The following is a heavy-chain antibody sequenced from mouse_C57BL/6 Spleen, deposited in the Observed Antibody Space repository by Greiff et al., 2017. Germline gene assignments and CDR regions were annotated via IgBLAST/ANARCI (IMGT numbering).Heavy chain of an antibody. CDR1: GYTFTSYW. Sequence: QVQLQQPGAELVRPGSSVKLSCKASGYTFTSYWMAWVKQSPGHGLEWIGNIYPSDSDTHYNQKFKDKATLTVDKSSSTAYMQLSSLTSEDSAVYYCARNYGYYYAMDYWGQGTSVTVSS. J-gene: IGHJ4*01. D-gene: IGHD1-1*01. V-gene: IGHV1-61*01. CDR2: IYPSDSDT. CDR3: ARNYGYYYAMDY.